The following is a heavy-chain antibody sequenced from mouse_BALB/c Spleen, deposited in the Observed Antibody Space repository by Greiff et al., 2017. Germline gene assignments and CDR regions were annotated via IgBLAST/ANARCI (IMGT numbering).Heavy chain of an antibody. V-gene: IGHV2-4-1*01. CDR1: GFSLTSYG. CDR3: ARSPYYRYYAMDY. CDR2: IWSGGST. D-gene: IGHD2-14*01. J-gene: IGHJ4*01. Sequence: QVQLQQSGPGLVQPSQSLSITCTVSGFSLTSYGVHWVRQSPGKGLEWLGVIWSGGSTDYNAAFISRLSISKDNSKSQVFFKMNSLQADDTAIYYCARSPYYRYYAMDYWGQGTSVTVSS.